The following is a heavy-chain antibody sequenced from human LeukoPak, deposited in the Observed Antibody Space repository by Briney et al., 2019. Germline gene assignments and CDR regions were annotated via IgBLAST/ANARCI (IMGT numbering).Heavy chain of an antibody. CDR2: ISSSGSTI. J-gene: IGHJ6*03. CDR1: GFTFSSYE. Sequence: VGSLRLSCVASGFTFSSYEMNWVRQAPGKGLEWVSYISSSGSTIYYADSVKGRFTISRDNAKNSLYLQMNSLRAEDTAVYYCARKRGYFYYMDVWGKGTTVTVSS. V-gene: IGHV3-48*03. CDR3: ARKRGYFYYMDV.